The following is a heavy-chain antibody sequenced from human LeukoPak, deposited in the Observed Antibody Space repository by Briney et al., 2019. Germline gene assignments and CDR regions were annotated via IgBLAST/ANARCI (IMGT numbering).Heavy chain of an antibody. V-gene: IGHV3-23*01. Sequence: GGSLRLSCGASGFTFSANAMSWVRQAPGKGLEWVSGISDGGGRTFYAESVKGRFTVSRDNSKNTLYLRMNSLRAEDTAIYYCTKNQILDDSGSWYAFWGQGTLVTVSS. CDR1: GFTFSANA. D-gene: IGHD6-13*01. CDR3: TKNQILDDSGSWYAF. CDR2: ISDGGGRT. J-gene: IGHJ4*02.